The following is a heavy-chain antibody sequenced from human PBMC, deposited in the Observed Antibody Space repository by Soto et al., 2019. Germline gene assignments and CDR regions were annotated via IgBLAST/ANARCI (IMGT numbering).Heavy chain of an antibody. CDR1: GLANACSS. CDR2: MNPNSGNT. V-gene: IGHV1-8*01. D-gene: IGHD6-13*01. J-gene: IGHJ6*04. CDR3: ARGVPRIAAAGNYYYSHDLDV. Sequence: VSVEPCWEAPGLANACSSMYWARQHNGQGLEWMGWMNPNSGNTGYAQKFQGRVTMTRNTSISTAYMELSSLGSEDTAVYYCARGVPRIAAAGNYYYSHDLDVWAKATTVTVSS.